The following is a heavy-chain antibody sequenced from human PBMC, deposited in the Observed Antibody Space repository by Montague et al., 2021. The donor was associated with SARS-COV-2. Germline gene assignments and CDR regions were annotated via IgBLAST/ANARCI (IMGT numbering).Heavy chain of an antibody. CDR3: ARGLWFGELLSSYYYYGMDV. V-gene: IGHV6-1*01. D-gene: IGHD3-10*01. CDR1: GDSVSSNSAA. CDR2: TYYRSKWYN. Sequence: CAISGDSVSSNSAAWNWIRQSPSRGFEWLGRTYYRSKWYNDYAVSVKSRITINPDTSKNQFSLQLNSVTPEDTAVYYCARGLWFGELLSSYYYYGMDVWGQGTTVTVSS. J-gene: IGHJ6*02.